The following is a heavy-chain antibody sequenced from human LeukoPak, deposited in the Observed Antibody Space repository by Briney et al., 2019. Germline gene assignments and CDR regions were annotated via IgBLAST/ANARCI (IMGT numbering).Heavy chain of an antibody. CDR2: INHSGST. D-gene: IGHD6-19*01. V-gene: IGHV4-4*02. CDR3: ASTGYSSYTDY. CDR1: GGSISSSNW. J-gene: IGHJ4*02. Sequence: SETLSLTCAVTGGSISSSNWWSWVRQPPGKGLEWIGEINHSGSTNYNPSLKSRVTISVDTSKNQFSLKLSSVTAADTAVYYCASTGYSSYTDYWGQGTLVTVSS.